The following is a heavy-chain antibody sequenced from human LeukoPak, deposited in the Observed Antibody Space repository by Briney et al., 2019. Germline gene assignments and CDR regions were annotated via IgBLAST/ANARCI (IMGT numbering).Heavy chain of an antibody. D-gene: IGHD3-10*01. CDR3: ARDRGEEFDP. V-gene: IGHV3-30*03. CDR1: GFTFSSYG. Sequence: GGSLRLSCAASGFTFSSYGMHWVRQAPGKGLEWVAVISYDGSNKYYADSVKGRFTISRDNSKNTLYLQMNSLRAEDTAVYYCARDRGEEFDPWGQGTLVTVSS. CDR2: ISYDGSNK. J-gene: IGHJ5*02.